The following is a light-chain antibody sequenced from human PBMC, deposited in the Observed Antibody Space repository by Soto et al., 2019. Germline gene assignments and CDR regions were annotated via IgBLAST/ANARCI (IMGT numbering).Light chain of an antibody. CDR1: QIVSSN. J-gene: IGKJ1*01. CDR3: QQYNNWPWT. V-gene: IGKV3-15*01. Sequence: EIVMTQSPATLSVSPGERCTLSCRASQIVSSNLAWYQQKPCQSPSLLIYGASARATGFPARFSGSGSGTDFTLTISSLQSEDFAVYYCQQYNNWPWTFGQGTKVDIK. CDR2: GAS.